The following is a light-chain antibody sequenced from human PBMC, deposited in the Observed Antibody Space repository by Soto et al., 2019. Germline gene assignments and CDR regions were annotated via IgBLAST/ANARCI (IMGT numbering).Light chain of an antibody. J-gene: IGKJ4*01. CDR2: DAS. V-gene: IGKV1-9*01. CDR3: QQVNVYPST. CDR1: HDISSY. Sequence: SQLTQSPSSLSASVGDSVTITCRASHDISSYLAWYQQKPGKAPNLLIYDASTLHSGVPSRFSGGGSGTDFTLTISSLQPEDFATYYCQQVNVYPSTFGGGTKVDIK.